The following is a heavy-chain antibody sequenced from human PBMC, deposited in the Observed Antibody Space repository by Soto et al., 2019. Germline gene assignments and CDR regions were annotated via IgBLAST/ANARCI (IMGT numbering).Heavy chain of an antibody. CDR1: GFSLSNYW. Sequence: VGSLRLSPEASGFSLSNYWMSWVRQAPGKGLEWVANIKQDGSEKYYVDSVKGRFTISRDNAKNSLYLQMNSLRAEDTAVYYCARGGYSSGWYRDWGQGP. V-gene: IGHV3-7*01. CDR3: ARGGYSSGWYRD. J-gene: IGHJ4*02. D-gene: IGHD6-19*01. CDR2: IKQDGSEK.